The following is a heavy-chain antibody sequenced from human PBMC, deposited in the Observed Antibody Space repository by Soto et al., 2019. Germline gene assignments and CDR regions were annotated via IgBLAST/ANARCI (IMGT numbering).Heavy chain of an antibody. CDR2: ISYDGSNK. CDR1: GFTFSSYG. V-gene: IGHV3-30*18. CDR3: AKLGSWDDAFDI. D-gene: IGHD6-13*01. J-gene: IGHJ3*02. Sequence: QVQLVESGGGVVQPGRSLRLSCAASGFTFSSYGRHWVRQAPGKGLEWVAVISYDGSNKYYADSVKGRFTISRDNSKNTLYLQMTSLRAEDTAVYYCAKLGSWDDAFDIWGQGTMVTVSS.